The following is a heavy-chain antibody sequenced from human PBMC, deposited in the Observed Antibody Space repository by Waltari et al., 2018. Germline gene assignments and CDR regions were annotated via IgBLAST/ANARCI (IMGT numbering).Heavy chain of an antibody. CDR2: ISYAGTT. D-gene: IGHD5-12*01. CDR3: ATYIGASVGTAAFDV. Sequence: QLQLQESGPGPVKPSETLSLTCSVSGGSLDTPKHYWSWIRQPPGQSLEWIGTISYAGTTYTNPSLRSRLTMSRDTSKNQLSLTLGSTTAADTAVYYCATYIGASVGTAAFDVWGQGTMVTVSS. CDR1: GGSLDTPKHY. V-gene: IGHV4-39*01. J-gene: IGHJ3*01.